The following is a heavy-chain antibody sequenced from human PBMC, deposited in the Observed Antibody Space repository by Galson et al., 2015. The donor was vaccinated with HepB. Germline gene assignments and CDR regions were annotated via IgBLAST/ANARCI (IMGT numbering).Heavy chain of an antibody. CDR3: ARHLGRLHQTPYYYYYYMDV. J-gene: IGHJ6*03. V-gene: IGHV5-51*01. CDR2: IYPGDSDT. CDR1: GYSFTSYW. Sequence: QSGAEVKKPGESLKISCKGSGYSFTSYWIGWVRQMPGKGLEWMGIIYPGDSDTRYSPSFQGQVTISADKSISTAYLQWSSLKASDTAMYYCARHLGRLHQTPYYYYYYMDVWGKGTTVTVSS. D-gene: IGHD4-11*01.